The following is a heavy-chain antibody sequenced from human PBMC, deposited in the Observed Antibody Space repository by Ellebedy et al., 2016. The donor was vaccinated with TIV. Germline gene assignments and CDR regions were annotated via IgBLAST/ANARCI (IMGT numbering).Heavy chain of an antibody. J-gene: IGHJ5*02. V-gene: IGHV4-39*01. Sequence: SETLSLTCTVSGGSISRSSSYWGWIRQPPGKGLEWIGSIYYSGSTDYNPSLKSRVTISAYTSKNQFSLRLSSVTAADTAVYYCARWFGELLYVRWFDPWGQGTLVTVSS. D-gene: IGHD3-10*01. CDR3: ARWFGELLYVRWFDP. CDR1: GGSISRSSSY. CDR2: IYYSGST.